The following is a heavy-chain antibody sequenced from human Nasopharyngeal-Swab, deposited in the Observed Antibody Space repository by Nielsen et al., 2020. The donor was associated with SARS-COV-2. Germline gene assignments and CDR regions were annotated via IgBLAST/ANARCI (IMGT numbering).Heavy chain of an antibody. V-gene: IGHV1-18*01. Sequence: ASVKVSCKASGYTFTSYGISWVRQAPGQGLEWMGWISAYNGNTNYAQKFQGRVTMTRDTSTSTVYMELSSLRSEDTAVYYCARDGSGITMVRGVGMFDYWGQGTLVTVSS. CDR2: ISAYNGNT. CDR3: ARDGSGITMVRGVGMFDY. CDR1: GYTFTSYG. D-gene: IGHD3-10*01. J-gene: IGHJ4*02.